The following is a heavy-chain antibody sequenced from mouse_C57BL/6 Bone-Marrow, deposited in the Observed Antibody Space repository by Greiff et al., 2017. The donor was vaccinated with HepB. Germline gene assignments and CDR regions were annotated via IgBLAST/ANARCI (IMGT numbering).Heavy chain of an antibody. CDR1: GYTFTTYP. D-gene: IGHD1-1*01. CDR2: FHPYNDDT. J-gene: IGHJ2*01. V-gene: IGHV1-47*01. CDR3: ARNYYGSSYGDYFDY. Sequence: VKVVESGAELVKPGASVKMSCKASGYTFTTYPIEWMKQNHGKSLEWIGNFHPYNDDTKYNEKFKGKATLTVEKSSSTVYLELSRLTSDDSAVYYCARNYYGSSYGDYFDYWGQGTTLTVSS.